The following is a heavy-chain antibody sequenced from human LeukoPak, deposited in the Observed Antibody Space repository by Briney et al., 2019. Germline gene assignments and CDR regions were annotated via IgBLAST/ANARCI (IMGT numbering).Heavy chain of an antibody. CDR1: RFTFSSYW. V-gene: IGHV3-74*01. CDR3: ARDSVEWYIFDY. Sequence: GGSLRLSCAASRFTFSSYWMHWVRHAPGKGPVWVARTNGDGSSTAYADSVKGRFTISKDNAKNTLYLLMNSLRAEDTAVYYCARDSVEWYIFDYWGQGTLVTVSS. J-gene: IGHJ4*02. D-gene: IGHD3-3*01. CDR2: TNGDGSST.